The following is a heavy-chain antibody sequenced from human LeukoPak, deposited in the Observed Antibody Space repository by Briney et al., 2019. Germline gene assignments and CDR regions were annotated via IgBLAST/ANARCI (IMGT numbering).Heavy chain of an antibody. D-gene: IGHD2-2*01. V-gene: IGHV3-23*01. CDR3: ARDPGDIVIVASAGPFDY. J-gene: IGHJ4*02. CDR2: ISGNGYNT. CDR1: GFTFNNYA. Sequence: GGSLRLSCAASGFTFNNYAMSWVRQAPGKGLEWVSSISGNGYNTYYADSVKGRFTISRDNSKNTLYLQMNSLRAEGTAVYYCARDPGDIVIVASAGPFDYWGQGTLVTVSS.